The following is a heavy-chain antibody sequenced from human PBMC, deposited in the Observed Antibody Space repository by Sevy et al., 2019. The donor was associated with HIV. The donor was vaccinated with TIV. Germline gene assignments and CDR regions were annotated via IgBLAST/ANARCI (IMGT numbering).Heavy chain of an antibody. CDR1: GFTFSDYF. CDR3: AAGVGAAPGDY. D-gene: IGHD2-15*01. CDR2: ISGSGITT. Sequence: GGFLRLSCAASGFTFSDYFMTWIRQAPGKGLEWVSHISGSGITTYYADSVKGRFIVSRDNAKNSLYLQMNSLRAEDTAVFYCAAGVGAAPGDYWGQGTLVTVSS. J-gene: IGHJ4*02. V-gene: IGHV3-11*01.